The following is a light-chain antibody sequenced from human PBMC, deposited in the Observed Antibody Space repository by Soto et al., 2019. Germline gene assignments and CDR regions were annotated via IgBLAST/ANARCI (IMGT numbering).Light chain of an antibody. J-gene: IGLJ2*01. Sequence: QSVLTQPPSVSGAPGQRVTISCTGSSSNIGAGYDVHWYQQLPGTAPKLLIYGNSNRPSGVPDRFSGSKSGTSASLAITGLQAEDEADYYCQSYDSSLDVVFCGGTKQTVL. V-gene: IGLV1-40*01. CDR3: QSYDSSLDVV. CDR1: SSNIGAGYD. CDR2: GNS.